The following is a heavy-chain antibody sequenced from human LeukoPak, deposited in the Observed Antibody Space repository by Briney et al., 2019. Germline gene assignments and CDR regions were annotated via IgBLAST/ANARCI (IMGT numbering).Heavy chain of an antibody. V-gene: IGHV3-48*04. CDR2: ITSSSSAI. D-gene: IGHD3-22*01. J-gene: IGHJ3*02. CDR1: GFTFSTYS. CDR3: ARGGLSNPIVVVTRGQAFDI. Sequence: AGGSLRLSCAASGFTFSTYSMNWVRQAPGKGLEWISYITSSSSAIYYTDSVKGRFTVSRDNAKNSLYLQMNSLRAEDTAVYYCARGGLSNPIVVVTRGQAFDIWGQGTMVTVSS.